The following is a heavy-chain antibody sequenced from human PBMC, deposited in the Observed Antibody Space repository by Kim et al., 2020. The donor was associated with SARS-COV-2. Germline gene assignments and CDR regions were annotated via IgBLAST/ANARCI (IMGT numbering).Heavy chain of an antibody. D-gene: IGHD6-13*01. J-gene: IGHJ6*02. Sequence: GGSLRLSCAASGFTFSSYWMSWVRQAPGKGLEWVANIKQDGSEKYYVDSVKGRFTISRDNAKNSLYLQMNSLRAEDTAVYYCARDGLAAAGSYYYYGMDVWGQGTPVTVSS. CDR1: GFTFSSYW. V-gene: IGHV3-7*03. CDR3: ARDGLAAAGSYYYYGMDV. CDR2: IKQDGSEK.